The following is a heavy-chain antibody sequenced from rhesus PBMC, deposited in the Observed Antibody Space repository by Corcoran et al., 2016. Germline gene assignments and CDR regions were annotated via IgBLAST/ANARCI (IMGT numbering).Heavy chain of an antibody. D-gene: IGHD6-25*01. CDR3: ARGGNVYGLDS. CDR1: GYSISSGYY. V-gene: IGHV4-122*02. J-gene: IGHJ6*01. CDR2: ITYSGST. Sequence: QVQLQESGPGLVKPSETLSLTCAVSGYSISSGYYWSWIRQPPGKGLEWIGYITYSGSTSSNPSLKSRVTISRDTSKNQFSLKLSSVTAADTAVYYCARGGNVYGLDSWGQGVVVTVSS.